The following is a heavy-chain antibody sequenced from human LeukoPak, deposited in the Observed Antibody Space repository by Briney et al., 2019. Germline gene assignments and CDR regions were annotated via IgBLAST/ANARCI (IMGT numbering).Heavy chain of an antibody. CDR3: AKGRMMATIMISFDY. CDR1: GFTFSSYG. V-gene: IGHV3-30*18. Sequence: GGSLRPSCAASGFTFSSYGMHWVRQAPGKGLEWVAVISYDGNTQYYADSVKGRFTISRDNSNNMLSLQMNSLKAEDTAVYYCAKGRMMATIMISFDYWGRGTLVTVSS. J-gene: IGHJ4*02. D-gene: IGHD5-24*01. CDR2: ISYDGNTQ.